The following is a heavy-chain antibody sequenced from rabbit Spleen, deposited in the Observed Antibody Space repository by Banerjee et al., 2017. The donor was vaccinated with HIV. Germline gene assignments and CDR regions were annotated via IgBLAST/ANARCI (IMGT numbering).Heavy chain of an antibody. V-gene: IGHV1S45*01. Sequence: QQQLVESGGGLVQPEGSLTLTCKAAGFDFSSNAMCWVRQAPGKGLEWIACIYVGSGGGTKYASWAKGRFTISKTSSTTVTLQMTSLTVADTATYFCARAGEGGDGYLNLWGPGTLVTVS. J-gene: IGHJ4*01. CDR2: IYVGSGGGT. D-gene: IGHD5-1*01. CDR1: GFDFSSNA. CDR3: ARAGEGGDGYLNL.